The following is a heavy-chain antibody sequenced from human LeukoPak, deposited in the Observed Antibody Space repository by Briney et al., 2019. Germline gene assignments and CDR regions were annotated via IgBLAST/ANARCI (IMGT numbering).Heavy chain of an antibody. Sequence: GGSLRLSCAASGFTFRSYSMNWIRQAPGKGLEWVSSINSDSNYIYYADSVQGRFTISRDNAKNSLYLQMNSLRAEDTAVYYCAVAYYYGSGDAFDIWGQGTKVTVSS. CDR3: AVAYYYGSGDAFDI. CDR1: GFTFRSYS. D-gene: IGHD3-10*01. J-gene: IGHJ3*02. V-gene: IGHV3-21*01. CDR2: INSDSNYI.